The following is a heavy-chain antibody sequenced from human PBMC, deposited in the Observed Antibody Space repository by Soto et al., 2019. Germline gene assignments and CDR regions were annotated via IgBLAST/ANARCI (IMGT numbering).Heavy chain of an antibody. Sequence: PGGSLRLSCAASGFTFSSYAMHWVRQTPCKGLEWVAVIGGRGNSAYYADSVHGRSTISRDNSKSTLSLQMSSLTADDTAIYYCVREGRDSFDSWGRGTMVTVSS. D-gene: IGHD2-21*02. CDR1: GFTFSSYA. CDR3: VREGRDSFDS. CDR2: IGGRGNSA. V-gene: IGHV3-23*01. J-gene: IGHJ3*01.